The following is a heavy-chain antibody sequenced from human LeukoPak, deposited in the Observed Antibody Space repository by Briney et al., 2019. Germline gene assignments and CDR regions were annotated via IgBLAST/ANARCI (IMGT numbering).Heavy chain of an antibody. Sequence: SETLSLTCDVYGGSFSGYYWSWIRQPPGKGLEWIGEINHSGSTNYNPSLKSRVTISVDTSKNQFPLKLSSVTAADTAVYYCARRSYDFWSGYRSSYYSGMDVWGQGTTVTVSS. V-gene: IGHV4-34*01. CDR1: GGSFSGYY. D-gene: IGHD3-3*01. CDR3: ARRSYDFWSGYRSSYYSGMDV. J-gene: IGHJ6*02. CDR2: INHSGST.